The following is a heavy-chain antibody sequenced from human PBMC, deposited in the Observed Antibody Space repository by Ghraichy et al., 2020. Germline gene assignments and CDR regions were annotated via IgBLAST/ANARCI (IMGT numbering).Heavy chain of an antibody. CDR2: IDDGGSA. CDR3: ARRIVVVITTRWFDL. CDR1: GGSFKGYY. D-gene: IGHD3-22*01. J-gene: IGHJ5*02. Sequence: SETLSLTCAVYGGSFKGYYWSWIRQPPGKGLEWIGEIDDGGSANYSPSLKSRVTVSVDTSKNQLSLKLSSVTAADTAVYYCARRIVVVITTRWFDLWVQGTRVTV. V-gene: IGHV4-34*01.